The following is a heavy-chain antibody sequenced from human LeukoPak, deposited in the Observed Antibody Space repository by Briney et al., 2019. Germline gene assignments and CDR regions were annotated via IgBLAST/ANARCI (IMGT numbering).Heavy chain of an antibody. CDR3: ARGLDWNHRSYMDV. Sequence: GGSLRLSCAASGFTFSNCWMHWVRQAPGKGLVWVSRIKGDGSSTTYADSVKGRFTISRDNAKNTLYLQMNSLRADDTAVYYCARGLDWNHRSYMDVWGKGTTVTVSS. CDR1: GFTFSNCW. J-gene: IGHJ6*03. D-gene: IGHD3/OR15-3a*01. CDR2: IKGDGSST. V-gene: IGHV3-74*01.